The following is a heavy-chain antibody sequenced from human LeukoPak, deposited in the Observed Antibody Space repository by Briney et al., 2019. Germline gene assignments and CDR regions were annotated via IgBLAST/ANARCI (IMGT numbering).Heavy chain of an antibody. J-gene: IGHJ4*02. Sequence: GGSLRLSCAASGFTFSSYAMHWVRQAPGKGLEWVAVISYDGSNKYYADSMKGRFTISRDDSKNTLYLQMNSLRAEDTAVYYCARDPLTDFWSGYYDYWGQGTLVTVSS. CDR1: GFTFSSYA. V-gene: IGHV3-30*04. CDR3: ARDPLTDFWSGYYDY. D-gene: IGHD3-3*01. CDR2: ISYDGSNK.